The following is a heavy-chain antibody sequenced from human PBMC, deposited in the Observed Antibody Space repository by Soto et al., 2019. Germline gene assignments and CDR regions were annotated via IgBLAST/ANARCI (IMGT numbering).Heavy chain of an antibody. CDR1: GFTFSSYA. CDR2: ISYDGSNK. CDR3: ATAGYSSSWYRGMDV. Sequence: QVQLVESRGGVVQPGRSLRLSCAASGFTFSSYAMHWVRQAPGKGLEWVAVISYDGSNKYYADSVKGRFTISRDNSKNTLYLQMNSLRAEDTAVYYCATAGYSSSWYRGMDVWGQGTTVTVSS. J-gene: IGHJ6*02. V-gene: IGHV3-30-3*01. D-gene: IGHD6-13*01.